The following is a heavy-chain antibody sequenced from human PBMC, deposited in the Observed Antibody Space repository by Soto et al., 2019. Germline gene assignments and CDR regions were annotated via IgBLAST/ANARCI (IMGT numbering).Heavy chain of an antibody. CDR2: ISAYNGNT. J-gene: IGHJ6*03. CDR1: GYTFTSYG. D-gene: IGHD3-10*01. V-gene: IGHV1-18*01. CDR3: ARDYGSGSYYYYYYYMDV. Sequence: QVQLVQSGAEVKKPGASVKVSCKASGYTFTSYGISWVRQAPGQGLEWMGWISAYNGNTNYAQKLQGRVTMATDTPTSTAYMGLRSLRSDDTAVYYCARDYGSGSYYYYYYYMDVWGKGTTVTVSS.